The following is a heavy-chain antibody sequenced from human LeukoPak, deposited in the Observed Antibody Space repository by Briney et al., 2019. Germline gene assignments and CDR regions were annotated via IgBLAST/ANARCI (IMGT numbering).Heavy chain of an antibody. CDR3: ARGGSGNYDY. CDR2: ISSGSGSI. V-gene: IGHV3-21*01. Sequence: PGGSLRLSCAASGFTFSSYSMNWVRQAPGKGLEWVSSISSGSGSIYYADSVKGRFTISRDNAKNSLYLQMNSLRAEDTAVYYCARGGSGNYDYWGQGTLVTVSS. D-gene: IGHD3-10*01. CDR1: GFTFSSYS. J-gene: IGHJ4*02.